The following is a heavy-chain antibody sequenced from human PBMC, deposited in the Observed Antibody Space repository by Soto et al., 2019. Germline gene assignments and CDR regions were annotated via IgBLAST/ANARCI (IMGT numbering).Heavy chain of an antibody. CDR2: IKSKTDGGTT. V-gene: IGHV3-15*07. Sequence: GGSLRLSCAASGFTFSNAWMNWVRQAPGKGLEWVGRIKSKTDGGTTDYAAPVKGRFTISRDDSKNTLYLQMNSLKTEDTAVYYCLLGGYYDSSGYRELGWFDPWGQGTLVTVSS. CDR3: LLGGYYDSSGYRELGWFDP. J-gene: IGHJ5*02. CDR1: GFTFSNAW. D-gene: IGHD3-22*01.